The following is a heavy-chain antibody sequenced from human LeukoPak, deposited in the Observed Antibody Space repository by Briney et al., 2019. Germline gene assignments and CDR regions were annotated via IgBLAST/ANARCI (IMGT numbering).Heavy chain of an antibody. CDR1: GGSISSGDYY. Sequence: SETLSLTCTVSGGSISSGDYYWSWIREPPGKGLEWIGYIYYSGNTYYNPSLKSRVIISIDTSKNQFSLKLSSVTAADTAVYYCARELTLRWNAGEDGYWGQGTLVTVSS. J-gene: IGHJ4*02. CDR2: IYYSGNT. CDR3: ARELTLRWNAGEDGY. D-gene: IGHD1-1*01. V-gene: IGHV4-30-4*01.